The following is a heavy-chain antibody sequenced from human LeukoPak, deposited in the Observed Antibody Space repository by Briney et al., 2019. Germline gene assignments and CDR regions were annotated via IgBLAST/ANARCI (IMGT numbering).Heavy chain of an antibody. J-gene: IGHJ5*02. V-gene: IGHV4-61*02. CDR2: IYTSGST. CDR1: GGSISSGSYY. Sequence: SQTLSLTCTVTGGSISSGSYYWSWVRQPAGKRLEWIGRIYTSGSTNYNPSLKSRVTISIDTSKNQFSLKLSSVTAADTAVYYCARGHIMDWFDPWGQGTLVTVSS. CDR3: ARGHIMDWFDP.